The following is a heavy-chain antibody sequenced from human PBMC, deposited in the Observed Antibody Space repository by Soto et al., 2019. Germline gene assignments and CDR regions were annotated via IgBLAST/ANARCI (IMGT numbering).Heavy chain of an antibody. Sequence: GESLKISCKGSGSSFSNYWIGWVRQMPGKGLEWMGIIYPGDSDTRYSPSFQGQVTISADKSIRTAYLQWSSLKASDTAMYYCARQVYCNTITCGGLDHWGQGTLVTVSS. V-gene: IGHV5-51*01. J-gene: IGHJ4*02. CDR2: IYPGDSDT. D-gene: IGHD3-10*01. CDR3: ARQVYCNTITCGGLDH. CDR1: GSSFSNYW.